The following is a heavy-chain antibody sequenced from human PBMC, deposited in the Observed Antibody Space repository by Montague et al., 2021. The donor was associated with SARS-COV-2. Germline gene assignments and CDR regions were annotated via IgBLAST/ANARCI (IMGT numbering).Heavy chain of an antibody. CDR2: IYYLGTT. D-gene: IGHD6-19*01. J-gene: IGHJ6*02. CDR3: ARNGGAAVPGLLLGMDI. CDR1: GGSISGHY. V-gene: IGHV4-59*11. Sequence: SETLSLTCIVSGGSISGHYWSWVRQTPEKGLEWIGYIYYLGTTNYNPSLKTRVTFSVDTSKNQLSLMLTSVTAVDTGVYYCARNGGAAVPGLLLGMDIWGQGTTVTVSS.